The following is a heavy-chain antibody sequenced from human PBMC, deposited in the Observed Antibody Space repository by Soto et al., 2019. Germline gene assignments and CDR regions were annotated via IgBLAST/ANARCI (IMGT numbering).Heavy chain of an antibody. D-gene: IGHD6-13*01. V-gene: IGHV4-4*07. CDR3: ARALTSAAGLYFDY. CDR2: IHTTENT. J-gene: IGHJ4*02. Sequence: SGTLSLTCTVSGDSISSYYWSWIRQPAGKGMEWIGRIHTTENTNYNPSLRSRVTMSVDTSNNQFSLKLTSLTAADTAVYYCARALTSAAGLYFDYWGQGTLVTVSS. CDR1: GDSISSYY.